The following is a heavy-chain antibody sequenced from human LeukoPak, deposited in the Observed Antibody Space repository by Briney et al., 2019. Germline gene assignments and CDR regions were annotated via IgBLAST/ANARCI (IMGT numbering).Heavy chain of an antibody. CDR3: ASLRIVVVPAAPY. V-gene: IGHV3-23*01. D-gene: IGHD2-2*01. CDR1: GFTFSSYA. Sequence: GGSLRLSCAASGFTFSSYAMSWVRQAPGKGLEWVSAISGSGGSTYYADSVKGRFTISRGNSKNTLYLQMNSLRAEDTAVYYCASLRIVVVPAAPYWGQGTLVTVSS. CDR2: ISGSGGST. J-gene: IGHJ4*02.